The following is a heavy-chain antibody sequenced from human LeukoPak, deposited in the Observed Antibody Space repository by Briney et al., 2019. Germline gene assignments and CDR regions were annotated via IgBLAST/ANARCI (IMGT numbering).Heavy chain of an antibody. V-gene: IGHV1-18*01. CDR3: ARDDYGGNSGLFDY. CDR2: ISGYNGNT. CDR1: GYRFMNYG. D-gene: IGHD4-23*01. Sequence: ASVKVSCKASGYRFMNYGISWVRQAPGQGREWVGWISGYNGNTKYPQKFQGRVTITTETSTSTAYMELRSLRCDDTAVYYCARDDYGGNSGLFDYWGHGTLVTVSS. J-gene: IGHJ4*01.